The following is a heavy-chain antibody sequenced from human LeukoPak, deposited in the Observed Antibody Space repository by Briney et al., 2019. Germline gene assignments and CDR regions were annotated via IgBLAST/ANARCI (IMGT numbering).Heavy chain of an antibody. CDR3: ARVPSGIVVVPAAKEAFDI. CDR2: IYYSGST. J-gene: IGHJ3*02. V-gene: IGHV4-31*03. Sequence: SETLSLTCTVSGGSISSGGYYWSWIRQHPGKGLEWIGYIYYSGSTYYNPSLKSRVTISVDTSKNQFSLKLSSVTAADTAVYYCARVPSGIVVVPAAKEAFDIWGQGTMVTVSS. D-gene: IGHD2-2*01. CDR1: GGSISSGGYY.